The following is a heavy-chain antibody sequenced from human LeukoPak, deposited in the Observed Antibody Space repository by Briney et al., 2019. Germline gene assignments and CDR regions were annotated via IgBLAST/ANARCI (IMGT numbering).Heavy chain of an antibody. J-gene: IGHJ4*02. D-gene: IGHD6-13*01. CDR1: VDSISNFY. Sequence: SETLSLTCTVSVDSISNFYWSWIRQPAGKGLEWIGRIYTSGSTNYNPSLKSRVTMSVDTSKNQFSLKLSSVTAADTAVYYCARDVVAAPGTWDYWGQGTLVTVSS. V-gene: IGHV4-4*07. CDR3: ARDVVAAPGTWDY. CDR2: IYTSGST.